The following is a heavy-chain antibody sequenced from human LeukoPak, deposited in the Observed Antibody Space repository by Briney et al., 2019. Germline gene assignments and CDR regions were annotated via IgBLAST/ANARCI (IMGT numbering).Heavy chain of an antibody. CDR3: ARDGAAAAGRYFDY. Sequence: GGSLRLSCAASGFIVSSNYMSWVRQAPGKGLEWVSSISTTSAYIYYADSVKGRLTTSRDNAKSSLYLEMNSLRAEDTAVYYCARDGAAAAGRYFDYWGQGSLVTVSS. CDR2: ISTTSAYI. D-gene: IGHD6-13*01. J-gene: IGHJ4*02. V-gene: IGHV3-21*01. CDR1: GFIVSSNY.